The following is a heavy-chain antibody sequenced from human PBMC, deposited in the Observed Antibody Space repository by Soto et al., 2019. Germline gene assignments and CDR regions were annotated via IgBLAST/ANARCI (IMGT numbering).Heavy chain of an antibody. D-gene: IGHD3-10*01. Sequence: PSETLSLTCAVYGGSFSGYYWSWIRQPPGKGLEWIGEINHSGSTNYNPSLKSRVTISVDTSKNQFSLKLSSVTAADTAVYYCARAPPHYYGSGNRNWFDPWGQGTLVTVSS. CDR2: INHSGST. CDR3: ARAPPHYYGSGNRNWFDP. J-gene: IGHJ5*02. V-gene: IGHV4-34*01. CDR1: GGSFSGYY.